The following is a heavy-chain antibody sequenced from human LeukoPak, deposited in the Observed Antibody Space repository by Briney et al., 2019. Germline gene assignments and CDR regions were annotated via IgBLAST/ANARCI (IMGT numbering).Heavy chain of an antibody. D-gene: IGHD4-17*01. V-gene: IGHV3-30*18. Sequence: GGSLRLSCAASGFTFSSYGMHWVRQAPAKGLEWVAIISYDGSNKYYADSVKGRFTISRDNSKSTLYLQMNSLRAEDTAVYYCAKSTTVTQRGYFDYWGQGTLVTVSS. J-gene: IGHJ4*02. CDR3: AKSTTVTQRGYFDY. CDR2: ISYDGSNK. CDR1: GFTFSSYG.